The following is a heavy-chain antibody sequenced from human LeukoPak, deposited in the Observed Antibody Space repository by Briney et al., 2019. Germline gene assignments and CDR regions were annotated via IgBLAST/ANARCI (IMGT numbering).Heavy chain of an antibody. V-gene: IGHV3-48*04. J-gene: IGHJ4*02. CDR2: ISSSGSTI. CDR3: ARDQGTGYSHY. D-gene: IGHD3/OR15-3a*01. CDR1: GFTFSSYW. Sequence: GGSLRLSCAASGFTFSSYWMSWVRQAPGKGLEWVSYISSSGSTIYYADSVKGRFTISRDNAKNSLYLQTNSLRAEDTAVYYCARDQGTGYSHYWGQGTLVTVSS.